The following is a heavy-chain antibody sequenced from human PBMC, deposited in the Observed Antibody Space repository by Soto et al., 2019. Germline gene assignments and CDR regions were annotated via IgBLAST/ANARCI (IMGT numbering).Heavy chain of an antibody. J-gene: IGHJ6*02. CDR3: ARGWERVLRYFDWSLNGMDV. V-gene: IGHV4-31*03. D-gene: IGHD3-9*01. Sequence: SETLSLTCTVSGGSISSGGYYWSWIRQHPGKGLEWIGYIYYSGSTYYNPSLKSRVTISVDTSKNQFSLKLSSVTAADTAVYYCARGWERVLRYFDWSLNGMDVWGQGTTVTVSS. CDR2: IYYSGST. CDR1: GGSISSGGYY.